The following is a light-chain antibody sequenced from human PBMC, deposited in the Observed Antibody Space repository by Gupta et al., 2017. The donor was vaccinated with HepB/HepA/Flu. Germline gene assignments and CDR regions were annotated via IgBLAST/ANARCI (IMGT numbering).Light chain of an antibody. V-gene: IGKV1-33*01. J-gene: IGKJ5*01. CDR3: QQYDNYPPIT. Sequence: DIQLTQSPSSLSASVGDRVTITCQASQDISNYLNWYQQKPGKAPKLLIYDASNLHTVVPPRFSGTGSGTDFTFTIRSLQPEDIATYYCQQYDNYPPITFGQGTRLEIK. CDR1: QDISNY. CDR2: DAS.